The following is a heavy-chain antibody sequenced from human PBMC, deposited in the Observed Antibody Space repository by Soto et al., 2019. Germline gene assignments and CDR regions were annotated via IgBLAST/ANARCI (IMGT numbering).Heavy chain of an antibody. D-gene: IGHD5-12*01. J-gene: IGHJ4*02. CDR2: ISGSGGST. V-gene: IGHV3-23*01. CDR1: GFTFSSYA. CDR3: AKDVRVDIVATAPGGFDY. Sequence: EVQLLESGGGLVQPGGSLRLSCAASGFTFSSYAMSWVRQAPGKGLEWVSAISGSGGSTYYADSVKGRFTISRDNSKNTLYLQMNSLRAEDTAVYYCAKDVRVDIVATAPGGFDYWGQGTLVTVSS.